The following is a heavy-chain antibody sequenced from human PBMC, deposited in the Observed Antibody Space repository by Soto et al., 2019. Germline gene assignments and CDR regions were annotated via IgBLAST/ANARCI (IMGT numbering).Heavy chain of an antibody. CDR1: GGSISSYY. CDR3: ARFHGDYGELDY. D-gene: IGHD4-17*01. Sequence: QVQLQESGPGLVKPSETLSLTCTVSGGSISSYYWSWIRQPPGKGLEWIGYIYYSGSTNYNPSLKSRVTISVDTSKNQFSLKLSSVTAADTAVYYCARFHGDYGELDYWGQGTLVTVSS. V-gene: IGHV4-59*08. J-gene: IGHJ4*02. CDR2: IYYSGST.